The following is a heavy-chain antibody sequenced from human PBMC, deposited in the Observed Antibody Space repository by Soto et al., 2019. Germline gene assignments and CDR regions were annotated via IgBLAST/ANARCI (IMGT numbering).Heavy chain of an antibody. CDR1: GYTFTSYG. CDR3: ARDQRGGYCSGGSCARWFDP. Sequence: ASVKVSCKASGYTFTSYGISWVQQAPGQGLEWMGWISAYTGNTNYAQKLQCRVTMTTDTATSTACMEQRSLRSDDTAVYYCARDQRGGYCSGGSCARWFDPWGQGTLVTVSS. J-gene: IGHJ5*02. D-gene: IGHD2-15*01. CDR2: ISAYTGNT. V-gene: IGHV1-18*04.